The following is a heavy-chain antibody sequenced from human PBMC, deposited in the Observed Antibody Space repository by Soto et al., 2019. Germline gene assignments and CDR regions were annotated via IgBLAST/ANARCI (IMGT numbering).Heavy chain of an antibody. Sequence: GRSLTLSCVATGFAFIRYALLWVRQAPGKGLEWVAIISYDGSDKYYADSVKGRFTISRDNSRNTLYLQMNSLRAEDTAVYYCARVRIFGVLTPQFDYWGQGT. J-gene: IGHJ4*02. CDR2: ISYDGSDK. CDR1: GFAFIRYA. D-gene: IGHD3-3*01. V-gene: IGHV3-30-3*01. CDR3: ARVRIFGVLTPQFDY.